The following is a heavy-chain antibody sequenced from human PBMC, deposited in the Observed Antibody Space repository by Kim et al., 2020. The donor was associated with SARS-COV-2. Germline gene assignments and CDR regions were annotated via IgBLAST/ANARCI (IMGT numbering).Heavy chain of an antibody. Sequence: SETLSLTCTVSGGSISSYYWSWIRQPAGKGLEWIGRIYTSGSTNYNPSLKSRVTMSVDTSKNQFSLKLSSVTAADTAVYYCARGWRYYYDSSGQDAFDIWGQGTMVTVSS. CDR1: GGSISSYY. V-gene: IGHV4-4*07. J-gene: IGHJ3*02. CDR2: IYTSGST. CDR3: ARGWRYYYDSSGQDAFDI. D-gene: IGHD3-22*01.